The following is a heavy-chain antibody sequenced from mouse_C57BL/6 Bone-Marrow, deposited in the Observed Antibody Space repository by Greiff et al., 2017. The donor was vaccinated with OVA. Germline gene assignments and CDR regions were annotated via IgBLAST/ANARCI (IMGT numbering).Heavy chain of an antibody. D-gene: IGHD1-1*01. V-gene: IGHV1-62-2*01. CDR2: FYPGSGSI. CDR1: GYTFTEYT. J-gene: IGHJ3*01. Sequence: VQLVESGAELARPGASVKLSCKASGYTFTEYTIHWVKQRSGQGLEWIGWFYPGSGSIKYNEKFKDKATLTADKSSSTVYMELSRLTSEDSAVYFCARHEDYYGSSYGGFAYWGQGTLVTVSA. CDR3: ARHEDYYGSSYGGFAY.